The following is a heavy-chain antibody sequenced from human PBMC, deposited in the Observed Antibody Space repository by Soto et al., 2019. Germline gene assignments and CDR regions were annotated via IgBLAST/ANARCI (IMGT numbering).Heavy chain of an antibody. CDR2: ISHSGST. J-gene: IGHJ4*02. V-gene: IGHV4-38-2*01. Sequence: SETLSLTCAVSGYSISSGYYWGWIRQPPGKGLEWIGSISHSGSTYYNPSLKSRVTISVDTSKKQFSLKLTSVTAAETAVYYCGRLRAWGDSSGPFDLWGQGTLVTVSS. CDR3: GRLRAWGDSSGPFDL. D-gene: IGHD6-13*01. CDR1: GYSISSGYY.